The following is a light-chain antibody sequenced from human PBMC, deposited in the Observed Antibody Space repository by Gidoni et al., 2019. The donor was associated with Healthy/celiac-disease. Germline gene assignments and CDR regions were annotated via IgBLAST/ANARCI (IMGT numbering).Light chain of an antibody. CDR2: DAS. V-gene: IGKV1-33*01. J-gene: IGKJ3*01. Sequence: DIQMTQSPSSLSASVGDRVTITCQASQDISNYLNWYQQKPGKAPKLLIYDASNWETGVPSRFSGSGSGTDFTFTISSLQPEDIATYYCQQYDNLPFTFGPGTKVEIK. CDR3: QQYDNLPFT. CDR1: QDISNY.